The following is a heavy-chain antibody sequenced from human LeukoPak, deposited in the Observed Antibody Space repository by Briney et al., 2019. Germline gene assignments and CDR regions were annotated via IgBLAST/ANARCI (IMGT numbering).Heavy chain of an antibody. Sequence: PGGSLRLSCAASGFTFSSYAMSWVRQAPGKGLEWVAVIWYDGSNKYYADSVKGRFTISRDNSKNTLYLQMNSLRAEDTAVYYCAKDTFYYDSSGQNDYWGQGTLVTVSS. CDR2: IWYDGSNK. CDR3: AKDTFYYDSSGQNDY. CDR1: GFTFSSYA. V-gene: IGHV3-33*06. D-gene: IGHD3-22*01. J-gene: IGHJ4*02.